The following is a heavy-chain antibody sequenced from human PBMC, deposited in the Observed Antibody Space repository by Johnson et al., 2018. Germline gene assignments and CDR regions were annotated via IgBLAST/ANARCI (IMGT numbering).Heavy chain of an antibody. CDR3: AKVYLVGVSRDY. J-gene: IGHJ4*02. CDR1: GITFSNYG. V-gene: IGHV3-23*04. D-gene: IGHD1-26*01. CDR2: ISGSGGST. Sequence: VQLVQSGGGLVQPGGSLRLSCTASGITFSNYGMSWVRQAPGKGLEWVSGISGSGGSTYYADSVKGRFTISRDNSKNTLYLQMNSLRTEDTAIYFCAKVYLVGVSRDYWGQGTLVTVSS.